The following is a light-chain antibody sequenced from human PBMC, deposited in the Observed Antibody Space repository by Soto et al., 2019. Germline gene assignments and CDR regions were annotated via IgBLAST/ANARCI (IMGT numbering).Light chain of an antibody. CDR1: RSDIGGDNY. V-gene: IGLV2-8*01. J-gene: IGLJ2*01. CDR2: EVT. Sequence: QSVLTQPPSASGSPGQSVTISCTGPRSDIGGDNYVSWYQQQPGKAPKLIIYEVTERPSGVPGRFSGSKSGDTASLTVTGLQAEDEGEYYCSSFAGSNNYIVFGGGTKVTVL. CDR3: SSFAGSNNYIV.